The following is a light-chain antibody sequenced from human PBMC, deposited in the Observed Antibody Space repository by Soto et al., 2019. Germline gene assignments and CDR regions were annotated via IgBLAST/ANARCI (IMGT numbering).Light chain of an antibody. CDR3: QQYNNYSRT. Sequence: DIQMTQSPSTLSASVGDRVTITCRASQSISSCLAWYQQKPGKAPKLLIYDVSSFESGVPSRFSGSGSGTEFTLTISSLQPDDFATYYCQQYNNYSRTFGRGTKVEIK. V-gene: IGKV1-5*01. J-gene: IGKJ4*01. CDR1: QSISSC. CDR2: DVS.